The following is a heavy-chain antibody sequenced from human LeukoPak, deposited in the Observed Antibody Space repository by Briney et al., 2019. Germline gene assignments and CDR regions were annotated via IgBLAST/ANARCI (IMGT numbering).Heavy chain of an antibody. D-gene: IGHD3-10*01. V-gene: IGHV1-8*01. CDR2: MNPKSGNT. Sequence: ASVKVSCKASGYTFSSYDINWVRQATGQGLEWMGWMNPKSGNTGYGQKFQGRVTMTRNTSIGTAYMELSSLRPEDTALYYCARVPRRGDRFDPWGQGTLVTVSS. CDR1: GYTFSSYD. J-gene: IGHJ5*02. CDR3: ARVPRRGDRFDP.